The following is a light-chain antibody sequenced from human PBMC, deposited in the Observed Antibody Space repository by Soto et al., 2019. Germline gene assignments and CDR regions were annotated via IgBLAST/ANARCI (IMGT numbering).Light chain of an antibody. CDR2: EVN. CDR3: SSYAGRNNLL. V-gene: IGLV2-8*01. J-gene: IGLJ2*01. Sequence: QSVLTQPPSASGSRGQSVTISCTGTSSDVGGYNYVSWYQQHPGKAPKFLIYEVNKRPSGVPDRFSGSKSGNTASLTVSGLQAEDEADYYCSSYAGRNNLLFGGGTQLTVL. CDR1: SSDVGGYNY.